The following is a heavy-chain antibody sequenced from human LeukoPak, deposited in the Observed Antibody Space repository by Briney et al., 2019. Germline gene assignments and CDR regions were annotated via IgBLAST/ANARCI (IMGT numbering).Heavy chain of an antibody. CDR3: ARDGAAVVVAATLDYYYYMDV. Sequence: GRSLRLSCVTSGFTFDDFAMYWVRQAPGKGLEWVSGISRNSAGIGYADSVKGRFTISRGNSKNTLYLQMNSLRAEDTAVYYCARDGAAVVVAATLDYYYYMDVWGKGTTVTVSS. CDR2: ISRNSAGI. D-gene: IGHD2-15*01. V-gene: IGHV3-9*01. J-gene: IGHJ6*03. CDR1: GFTFDDFA.